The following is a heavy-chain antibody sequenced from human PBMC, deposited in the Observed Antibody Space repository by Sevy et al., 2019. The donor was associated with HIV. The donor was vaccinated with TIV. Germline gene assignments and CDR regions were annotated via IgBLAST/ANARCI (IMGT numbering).Heavy chain of an antibody. V-gene: IGHV3-11*06. J-gene: IGHJ6*03. CDR2: ISSSSSYT. CDR1: GFTFSDYY. Sequence: GGSLRLACAASGFTFSDYYMSWIRQAPGKGLEWVSYISSSSSYTNYADSVKGRFTISRDNAKNSLYLQRISLRAEDTAVYYCARDGEEGGWLPGYCSGGSCSNNYYYYMDVWGKGTTVTVSS. CDR3: ARDGEEGGWLPGYCSGGSCSNNYYYYMDV. D-gene: IGHD2-15*01.